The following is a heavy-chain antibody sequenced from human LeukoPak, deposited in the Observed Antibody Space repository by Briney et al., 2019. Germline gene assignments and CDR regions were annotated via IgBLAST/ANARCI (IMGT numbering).Heavy chain of an antibody. J-gene: IGHJ3*02. D-gene: IGHD4-23*01. V-gene: IGHV4-59*01. CDR1: GGSISSYY. CDR2: IYYSGST. Sequence: SETLSLTCTVAGGSISSYYWSWIRQPPGKGPEWIGYIYYSGSTNCNPSVKSRVAMSVDTSKKQFSLKLSSLTAADTAVYYCARGGTAVIAPYAFDIWGQGTMVTVSS. CDR3: ARGGTAVIAPYAFDI.